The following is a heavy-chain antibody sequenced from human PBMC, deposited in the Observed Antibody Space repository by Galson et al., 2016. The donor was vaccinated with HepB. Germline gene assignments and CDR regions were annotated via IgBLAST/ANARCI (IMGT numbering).Heavy chain of an antibody. V-gene: IGHV3-74*03. Sequence: SLRLSCAASGFTFSTYAMSWVRQAPGKGLEWVSAISSDGLTTTYADSVKGRFTISRDNGRNTLYLQMNSLRAEDTGVYYCARDQTRRGPTTFDNWGQGTLVTVSS. CDR2: ISSDGLTT. CDR1: GFTFSTYA. D-gene: IGHD1-26*01. CDR3: ARDQTRRGPTTFDN. J-gene: IGHJ4*02.